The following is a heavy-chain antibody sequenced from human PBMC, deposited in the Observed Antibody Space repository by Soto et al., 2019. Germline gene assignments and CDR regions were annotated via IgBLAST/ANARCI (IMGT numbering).Heavy chain of an antibody. CDR1: GFTFSSYG. D-gene: IGHD3-16*01. CDR2: IWYDGSNK. Sequence: QVQLVESGGGVVQPGRSPRLSCAASGFTFSSYGMHWVRQAPGKGLEWVAVIWYDGSNKYYADSVKGRFTISRDNSKNTLYLQMNSLRAEDTAVYYCARDLRVGGVRSYYGMDVWGQGTTVTVSS. V-gene: IGHV3-33*01. J-gene: IGHJ6*02. CDR3: ARDLRVGGVRSYYGMDV.